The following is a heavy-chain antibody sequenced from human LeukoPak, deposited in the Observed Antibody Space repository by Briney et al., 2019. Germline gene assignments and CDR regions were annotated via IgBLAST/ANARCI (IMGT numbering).Heavy chain of an antibody. D-gene: IGHD7-27*01. CDR3: ARAQLGRDWFDP. V-gene: IGHV1-46*01. J-gene: IGHJ5*02. CDR1: GYTFTSYY. CDR2: INPSGGST. Sequence: GASVKVSCKASGYTFTSYYMHWVRQAPGQGLEWMGIINPSGGSTSYAQKFQGRVTMTRDKSTSTVYMELSSLRSEDTAVYYCARAQLGRDWFDPWGQGILVTVSS.